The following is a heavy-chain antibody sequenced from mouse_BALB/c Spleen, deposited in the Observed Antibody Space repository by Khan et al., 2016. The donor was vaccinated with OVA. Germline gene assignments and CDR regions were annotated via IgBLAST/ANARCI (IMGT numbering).Heavy chain of an antibody. CDR2: INYSGST. CDR1: GYSITSDYA. CDR3: ARDGSRYNYAMDY. J-gene: IGHJ4*01. V-gene: IGHV3-2*02. D-gene: IGHD2-3*01. Sequence: EVQLQESGPGLVNPSQSLSLTCTVTGYSITSDYAWNWIRQFPGNKLEWMGYINYSGSTNYNPALKSRISITRDTSKKQFFLQLNSVTTEDTATXYCARDGSRYNYAMDYWGQGTSVTVSS.